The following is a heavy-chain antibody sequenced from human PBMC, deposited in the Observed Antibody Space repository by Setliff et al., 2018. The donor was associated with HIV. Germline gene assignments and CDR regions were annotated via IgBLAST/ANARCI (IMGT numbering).Heavy chain of an antibody. CDR3: AKDRGTRTFYFDY. V-gene: IGHV3-30*02. CDR2: IRLDGSDK. Sequence: GGSLRLSCAVSGFTLSDHYMDWVRQAPGKGLEWVAFIRLDGSDKFYADSVKGRFTISRDNSKNTLYLQMNSLRAEDTAIYYCAKDRGTRTFYFDYWGQGTLVTVSS. CDR1: GFTLSDHY. J-gene: IGHJ4*02. D-gene: IGHD3-16*01.